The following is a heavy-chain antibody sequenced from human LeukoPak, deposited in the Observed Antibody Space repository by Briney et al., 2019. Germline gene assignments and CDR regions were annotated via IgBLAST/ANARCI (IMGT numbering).Heavy chain of an antibody. J-gene: IGHJ5*02. Sequence: SETLSLTCTVSGGSISSYYWSWIRQPPGKGLEWIGYIYYSGSTNCNPSLKSRVTISVDTSKNQFSLKLSSVTAADTAVYYCARGTLYYDILTGSPPLAFDPWGQGTLVTVSS. CDR1: GGSISSYY. CDR3: ARGTLYYDILTGSPPLAFDP. CDR2: IYYSGST. D-gene: IGHD3-9*01. V-gene: IGHV4-59*01.